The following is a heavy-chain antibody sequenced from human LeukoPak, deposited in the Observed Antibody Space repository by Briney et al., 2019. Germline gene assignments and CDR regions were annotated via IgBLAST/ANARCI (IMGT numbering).Heavy chain of an antibody. J-gene: IGHJ5*02. CDR2: INPNSGGT. Sequence: ASVKVSCKASGYTFTGYYMHWVRQAPGQGLEWMGWINPNSGGTNYAQKFQGRVTMTRDTSISTAYMEPSRLRSDDTAVYYCASSGYNWNGDGGDWFDPWGQGTLVTVSS. V-gene: IGHV1-2*02. CDR3: ASSGYNWNGDGGDWFDP. D-gene: IGHD1-1*01. CDR1: GYTFTGYY.